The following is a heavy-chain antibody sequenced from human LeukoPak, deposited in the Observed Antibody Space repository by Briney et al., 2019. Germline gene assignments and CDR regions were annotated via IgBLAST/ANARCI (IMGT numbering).Heavy chain of an antibody. Sequence: SETLSLTCTVSGGSISGYYWSWIRQPPGKGLEWIGYIYYSGSTNYNPSLKSRVTISVDTSKNQFSLKLSSVTAADTAVYYCAGSGVTIFGVIRGYFDYWGQGTLVTVSS. D-gene: IGHD3-3*01. CDR1: GGSISGYY. V-gene: IGHV4-59*01. J-gene: IGHJ4*02. CDR2: IYYSGST. CDR3: AGSGVTIFGVIRGYFDY.